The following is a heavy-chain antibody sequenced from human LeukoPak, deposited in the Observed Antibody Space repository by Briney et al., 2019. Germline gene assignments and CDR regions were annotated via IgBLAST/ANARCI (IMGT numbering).Heavy chain of an antibody. CDR3: ARGGYSADY. V-gene: IGHV4-61*02. D-gene: IGHD3-22*01. CDR2: IYTSGST. J-gene: IGHJ4*02. Sequence: SQTLSLTCTVSGGSISSGSYYWSWIRQPAGKGLEWIGRIYTSGSTNYNPSLKSRVTISVDTSKDQFSLKLSSVTAADTAVYYCARGGYSADYWGQGTLVTVSS. CDR1: GGSISSGSYY.